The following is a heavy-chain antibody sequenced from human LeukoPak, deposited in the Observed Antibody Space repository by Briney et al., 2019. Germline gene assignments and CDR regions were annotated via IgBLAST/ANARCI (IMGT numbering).Heavy chain of an antibody. CDR3: AREAAHPDDIFAGYSPGGYYYGMDV. CDR1: GYTFTSYG. CDR2: ISAYNGNT. J-gene: IGHJ6*02. Sequence: GASEKVSCKASGYTFTSYGISWVRQAPGQGLEWMGWISAYNGNTNYAQKLQGRVTMTTDTSTSTAYMELRSLRSDDTAVYYCAREAAHPDDIFAGYSPGGYYYGMDVWVQGTTVTVSS. D-gene: IGHD3-9*01. V-gene: IGHV1-18*01.